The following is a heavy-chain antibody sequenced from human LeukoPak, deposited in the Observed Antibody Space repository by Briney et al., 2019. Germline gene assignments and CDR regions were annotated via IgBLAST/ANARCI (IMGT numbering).Heavy chain of an antibody. CDR3: ARGGLTYYDILTGYQYYFDY. D-gene: IGHD3-9*01. CDR1: GCTFSSYA. Sequence: ASVKVSCKASGCTFSSYAISWVRQAPGQGLEWMGGIIPIFGTANYAQKFQGRVTITADESTSTAYMELSSLRSEDTAVYYCARGGLTYYDILTGYQYYFDYWGQGTLVTVSS. J-gene: IGHJ4*02. CDR2: IIPIFGTA. V-gene: IGHV1-69*13.